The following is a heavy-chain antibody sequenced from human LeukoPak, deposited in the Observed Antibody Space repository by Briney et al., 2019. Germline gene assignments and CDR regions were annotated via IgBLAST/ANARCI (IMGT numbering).Heavy chain of an antibody. J-gene: IGHJ4*02. D-gene: IGHD4-17*01. CDR3: AREPPRSTVPFDC. V-gene: IGHV3-48*04. CDR1: GFTFHNNG. CDR2: INSGSSTI. Sequence: GGSLRLSCAASGFTFHNNGMSWVRQAPGKGLEWLSYINSGSSTIFYADSVKGRFTISRDNAKNSLYLQMNSLRAEDTAVYYCAREPPRSTVPFDCWGQGTLVTVSS.